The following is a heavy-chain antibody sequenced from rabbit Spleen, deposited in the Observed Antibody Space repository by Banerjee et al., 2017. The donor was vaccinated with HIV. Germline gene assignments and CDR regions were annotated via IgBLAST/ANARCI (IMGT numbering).Heavy chain of an antibody. Sequence: QEQLMESGGGLVKPGGTLTLTCKASGIDFSSYYYMSWVRQAPGKGPEWIACIFNGDGSTYYASWVNGRFTISRSTSLNTVTLQMTSLTAADTATYFCAREDILVAGSFNLWGQGTLVTVS. V-gene: IGHV1S43*01. CDR3: AREDILVAGSFNL. J-gene: IGHJ4*01. CDR1: GIDFSSYYY. CDR2: IFNGDGST. D-gene: IGHD4-1*01.